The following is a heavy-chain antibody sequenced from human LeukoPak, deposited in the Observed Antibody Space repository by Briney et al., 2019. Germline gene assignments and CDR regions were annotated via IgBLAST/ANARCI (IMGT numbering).Heavy chain of an antibody. CDR1: GFTFSSYA. V-gene: IGHV3-23*01. CDR2: ISGSGGST. Sequence: LSGGSLRLSCAASGFTFSSYAMSWVRQAPGKGLEWVSAISGSGGSTYYADSVKGRFTISRDNSKNTLYLQMNSLRAEDTAVYYCAKSLLSIAVAGTRSGMDVWGQGTTVTVSS. J-gene: IGHJ6*02. D-gene: IGHD6-19*01. CDR3: AKSLLSIAVAGTRSGMDV.